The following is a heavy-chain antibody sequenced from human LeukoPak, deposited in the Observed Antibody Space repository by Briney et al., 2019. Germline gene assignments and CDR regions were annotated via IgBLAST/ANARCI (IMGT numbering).Heavy chain of an antibody. CDR3: ASAAYSSSWYGLIWFDP. V-gene: IGHV1-8*02. CDR2: MNPNSGNT. J-gene: IGHJ5*02. Sequence: ASVKVSCKASGYTFTSYGISWVRQAPGQGLEWMGWMNPNSGNTGYAQKFQGRVTMTRNTSISTAYMELSSLRSEDTAVYYCASAAYSSSWYGLIWFDPWGQGTLVTVSS. D-gene: IGHD6-13*01. CDR1: GYTFTSYG.